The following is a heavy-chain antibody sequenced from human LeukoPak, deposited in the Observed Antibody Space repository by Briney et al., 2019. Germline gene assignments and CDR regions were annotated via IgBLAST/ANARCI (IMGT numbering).Heavy chain of an antibody. D-gene: IGHD1-26*01. J-gene: IGHJ4*02. Sequence: EAGGSLRLSCAASGFTFDDYSMDWVRHAPGKGLEWVSLISWDGGSTYYADSVKGRFTISRDNAKNSLYLQMNSLRAEDMALYYCAKDVSGSYRGDYFDYWGQGTLVTVSS. CDR1: GFTFDDYS. CDR2: ISWDGGST. CDR3: AKDVSGSYRGDYFDY. V-gene: IGHV3-43*01.